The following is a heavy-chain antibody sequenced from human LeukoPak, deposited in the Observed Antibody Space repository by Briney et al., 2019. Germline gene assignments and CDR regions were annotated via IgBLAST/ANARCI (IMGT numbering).Heavy chain of an antibody. CDR3: ARDKGGRYDSRAHDAPFDY. Sequence: SVKVSCKSSGGTFSSYTISWVRQAPAQGLEWMGRIIPILGIANYAQKFQGRVTITTDESTSTVYMELSSLRSEDTAVYYCARDKGGRYDSRAHDAPFDYWGQGTLVTVSS. D-gene: IGHD3-22*01. V-gene: IGHV1-69*16. CDR2: IIPILGIA. CDR1: GGTFSSYT. J-gene: IGHJ4*02.